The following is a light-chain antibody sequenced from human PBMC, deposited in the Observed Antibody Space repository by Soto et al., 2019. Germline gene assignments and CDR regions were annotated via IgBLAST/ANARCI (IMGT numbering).Light chain of an antibody. CDR2: EVS. Sequence: QSALTQPASVSGSPGQSITISCSGTSSDVGGYNFVSWYQQHPGKAPKLMIYEVSNWPSGVSNRFSGSKSGNTASLTISGLQAEDEADYYCSSYTSSITLAFGGGTKVTVL. J-gene: IGLJ3*02. V-gene: IGLV2-14*01. CDR3: SSYTSSITLA. CDR1: SSDVGGYNF.